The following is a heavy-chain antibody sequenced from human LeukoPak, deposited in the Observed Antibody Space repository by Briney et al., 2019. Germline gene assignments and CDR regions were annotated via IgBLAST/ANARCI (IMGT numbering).Heavy chain of an antibody. J-gene: IGHJ3*02. CDR2: IYPGDSDT. Sequence: GESLKISCKGSGYSFTSYWIGWVRQMPGKGLEWMGIIYPGDSDTRYSPSFQGQVTISADKSISTAYLQWSSLKASDTAMYYCARHNSVLRYFDWLLFDAFDIWGQGTMVTVSS. D-gene: IGHD3-9*01. V-gene: IGHV5-51*01. CDR1: GYSFTSYW. CDR3: ARHNSVLRYFDWLLFDAFDI.